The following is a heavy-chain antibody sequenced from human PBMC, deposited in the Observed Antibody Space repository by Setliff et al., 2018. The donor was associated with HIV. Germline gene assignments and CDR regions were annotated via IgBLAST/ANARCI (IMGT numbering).Heavy chain of an antibody. CDR3: ARRYKYYYATTGCTFDL. J-gene: IGHJ3*01. D-gene: IGHD3-10*01. CDR1: GYSFTNYW. CDR2: IYPGDSDT. Sequence: PGESLKISCKGSGYSFTNYWIGWVRQMPGKGLEWMAIIYPGDSDTRYSPSFQGQVTISADRSISTAYLRWSSLQASDTAMYYCARRYKYYYATTGCTFDLWGQGTMVTVSS. V-gene: IGHV5-51*01.